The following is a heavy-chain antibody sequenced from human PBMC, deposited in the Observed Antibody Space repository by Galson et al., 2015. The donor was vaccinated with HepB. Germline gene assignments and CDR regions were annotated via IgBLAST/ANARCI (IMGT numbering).Heavy chain of an antibody. CDR1: GGTFSSYA. D-gene: IGHD2-2*01. Sequence: SVKVSCKASGGTFSSYAISWVRQAPGQGLEWMGGIIPIFGTANYAQKFQGRVTITADESTSTAYMELSSLRSEDTAVYYCAREGPPHELRFCSSTSCEKYFDCWGQGTLVTVSS. CDR2: IIPIFGTA. CDR3: AREGPPHELRFCSSTSCEKYFDC. J-gene: IGHJ4*02. V-gene: IGHV1-69*13.